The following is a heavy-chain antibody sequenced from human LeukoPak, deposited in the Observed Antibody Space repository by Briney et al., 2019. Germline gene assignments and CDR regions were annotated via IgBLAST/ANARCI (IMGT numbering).Heavy chain of an antibody. CDR3: VRGGCTNGVCYPNWFDP. CDR1: GGSISSYY. CDR2: IYYSGST. Sequence: PSETLSLTCTVSGGSISSYYWSWIRQPPGKGLEWIGYIYYSGSTNYNPSLKSRVTISVDTSKNQFSLKLSSVTAADTAVYYCVRGGCTNGVCYPNWFDPWAREPWSPSPQ. D-gene: IGHD2-8*01. V-gene: IGHV4-59*01. J-gene: IGHJ5*02.